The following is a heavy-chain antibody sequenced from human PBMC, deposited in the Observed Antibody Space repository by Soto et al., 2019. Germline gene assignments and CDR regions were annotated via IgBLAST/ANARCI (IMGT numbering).Heavy chain of an antibody. V-gene: IGHV1-18*01. CDR3: ARGPTDYYDNSANYFLDY. Sequence: QVQLVQSGAEVKKPGASVKVSCKASGYTFITYGVRWVRQAPGQGLDWLGWISTYNGNTRYAERLQGRVTMTTDTTTNTAYMELRNLRSEDTAVYSCARGPTDYYDNSANYFLDYWGQGTLVTVSS. J-gene: IGHJ4*02. CDR1: GYTFITYG. CDR2: ISTYNGNT. D-gene: IGHD3-22*01.